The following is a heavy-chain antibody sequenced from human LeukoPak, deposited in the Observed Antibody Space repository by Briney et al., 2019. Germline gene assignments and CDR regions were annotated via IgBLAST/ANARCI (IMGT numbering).Heavy chain of an antibody. CDR3: VRMTGSGCISTICYIDY. Sequence: SETLSLTCTVSGGSISSSSYYWGWIRQPPGKGLEWIGSIYYSGSTYYNPSLKSRVTISVDTSKNQFSLKLSSVTAADTAVYYCVRMTGSGCISTICYIDYWGQGTLVTVSS. D-gene: IGHD2-2*02. CDR2: IYYSGST. J-gene: IGHJ4*02. CDR1: GGSISSSSYY. V-gene: IGHV4-39*01.